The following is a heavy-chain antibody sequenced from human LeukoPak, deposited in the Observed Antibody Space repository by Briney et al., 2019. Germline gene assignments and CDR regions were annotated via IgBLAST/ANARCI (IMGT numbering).Heavy chain of an antibody. CDR3: AKGRWEPPLFGS. V-gene: IGHV3-23*01. Sequence: GGSLGLSCAASGFSFSEYAMSWVRQAPGKGLEWVSGITYGGSTYYTDSVKGRFTISRDNSNNRLYLQMDSLRAEDTAVYYCAKGRWEPPLFGSWGQGTLVTVSS. CDR1: GFSFSEYA. D-gene: IGHD1-26*01. J-gene: IGHJ4*02. CDR2: ITYGGST.